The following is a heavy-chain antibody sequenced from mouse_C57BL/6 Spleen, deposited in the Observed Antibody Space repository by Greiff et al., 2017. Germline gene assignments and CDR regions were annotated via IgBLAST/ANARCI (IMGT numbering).Heavy chain of an antibody. CDR3: AISFYYGSSYAMDY. Sequence: VQLQQPGAELVKPGASVKLSCKASGYTFTSYWMHWVKQRPGRGLEWIGRIDPNSGGTKYNEKFKSKATLTVDKPSSTAYMQLSILTSEDSAVYYCAISFYYGSSYAMDYWGQGTSVTVSS. CDR2: IDPNSGGT. CDR1: GYTFTSYW. J-gene: IGHJ4*01. V-gene: IGHV1-72*01. D-gene: IGHD1-1*01.